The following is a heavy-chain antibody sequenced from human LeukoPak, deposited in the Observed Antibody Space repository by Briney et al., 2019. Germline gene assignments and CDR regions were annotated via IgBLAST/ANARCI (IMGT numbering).Heavy chain of an antibody. CDR3: ARAPLGMVRGPMEDP. J-gene: IGHJ5*02. CDR2: INFNSGGT. CDR1: GSTFAGYY. D-gene: IGHD3-10*01. Sequence: ASVKVSCKASGSTFAGYYMYWVRQAPGQGLEWMGWINFNSGGTIFAQKFQGRVTMTRNTSISTAYMELNSLRSEDTAVYYCARAPLGMVRGPMEDPWGQGTLVTVSS. V-gene: IGHV1-2*02.